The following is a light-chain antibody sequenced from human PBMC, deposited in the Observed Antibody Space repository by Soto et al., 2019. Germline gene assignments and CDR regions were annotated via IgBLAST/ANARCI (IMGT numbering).Light chain of an antibody. Sequence: QSVLTQPASVSGSPGQSITISCTGTSSDVGAYTSVSWYQHHPGKAPKVIIYEVNKRPSGISNRFSGSKSVNTASLTISGLQPDDAAHYYCSSYPSDNRHYVFGNGTKVTV. J-gene: IGLJ1*01. V-gene: IGLV2-14*01. CDR2: EVN. CDR1: SSDVGAYTS. CDR3: SSYPSDNRHYV.